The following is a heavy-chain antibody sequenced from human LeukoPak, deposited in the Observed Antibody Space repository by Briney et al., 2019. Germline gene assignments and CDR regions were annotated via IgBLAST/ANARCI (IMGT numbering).Heavy chain of an antibody. CDR2: IYYSGTT. CDR1: AGSVGIYY. Sequence: SETLSLTCTISAGSVGIYYWTWIRQPPGKGLGWIGYIYYSGTTNYNPSLKSRVNILVDTSQKQFSLKLNSVTAADTAVYYCARIITGTVALDYWGQGTLVTVSS. J-gene: IGHJ4*02. D-gene: IGHD1-14*01. CDR3: ARIITGTVALDY. V-gene: IGHV4-59*08.